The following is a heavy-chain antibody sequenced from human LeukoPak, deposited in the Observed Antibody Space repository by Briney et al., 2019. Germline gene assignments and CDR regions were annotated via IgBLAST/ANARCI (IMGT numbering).Heavy chain of an antibody. J-gene: IGHJ4*02. CDR3: TQSNY. CDR1: GFTFSGSP. CDR2: IRSKADNYAT. Sequence: GGSLRLSCAASGFTFSGSPILWVRQASGKGLEWVGRIRSKADNYATAYAASVQGRCTISRDDSKNAAYLQLNSLKTEDTAVYYCTQSNYWGQGALVTVSS. V-gene: IGHV3-73*01.